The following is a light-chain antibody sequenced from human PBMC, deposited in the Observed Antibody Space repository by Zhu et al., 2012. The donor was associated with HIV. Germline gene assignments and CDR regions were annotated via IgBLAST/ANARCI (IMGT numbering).Light chain of an antibody. V-gene: IGKV1-9*01. Sequence: SFLSASVGDRVTITCRASQGISNHLAWYHQKPGKAPKLLIYGASVLQSGVPSRFSGSGSGTEFTLTISSLQPEDFATYFCQHLTLYPTFGGGSKVEIK. J-gene: IGKJ4*01. CDR3: QHLTLYPT. CDR1: QGISNH. CDR2: GAS.